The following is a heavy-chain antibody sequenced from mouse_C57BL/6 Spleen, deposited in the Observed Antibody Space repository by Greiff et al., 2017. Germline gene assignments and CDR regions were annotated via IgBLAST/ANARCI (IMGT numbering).Heavy chain of an antibody. J-gene: IGHJ1*03. Sequence: QVQLQQSGAELMKPGASVKLSCKASGYTFTGYWIEWVKQRPGHGLEWIGEILPGSGSTNYNEKFKGQDTFTADESANTAYMQLSSLTSEDSAIYYCARADWYGSSEWYFDVWGTGTTVTVSS. CDR3: ARADWYGSSEWYFDV. V-gene: IGHV1-9*01. CDR1: GYTFTGYW. CDR2: ILPGSGST. D-gene: IGHD1-1*01.